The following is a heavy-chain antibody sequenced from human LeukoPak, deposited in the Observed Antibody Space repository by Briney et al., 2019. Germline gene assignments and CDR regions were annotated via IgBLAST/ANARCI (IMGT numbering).Heavy chain of an antibody. CDR2: ISYDGSNK. J-gene: IGHJ4*02. D-gene: IGHD1-26*01. Sequence: PGGSLRLSCAASGFTFGSYAMHCVRQAPGKGLEWVAVISYDGSNKYYAESVKGRFTISRDNSKKTLYLQMGSLKAEDMAVYYCARGPVGALDYWGQGTLVIVSS. CDR3: ARGPVGALDY. V-gene: IGHV3-30*14. CDR1: GFTFGSYA.